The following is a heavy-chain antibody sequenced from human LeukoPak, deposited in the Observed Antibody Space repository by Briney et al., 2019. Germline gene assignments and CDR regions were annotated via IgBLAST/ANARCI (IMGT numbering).Heavy chain of an antibody. CDR2: IYYSGST. CDR3: ARSLTFGGLIAYYDY. J-gene: IGHJ4*02. Sequence: KASETLSLTCTVFGGFISSYYWSWIRQPPGKGLEWTGFIYYSGSTNYNPSLKSRVTISVDTSKNQFSLKLSSVTAADTAVYYCARSLTFGGLIAYYDYWGQGTLVTVSS. D-gene: IGHD3-16*02. V-gene: IGHV4-59*01. CDR1: GGFISSYY.